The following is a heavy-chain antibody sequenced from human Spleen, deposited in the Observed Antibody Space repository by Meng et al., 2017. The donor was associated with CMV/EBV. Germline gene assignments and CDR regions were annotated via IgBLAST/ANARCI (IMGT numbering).Heavy chain of an antibody. J-gene: IGHJ4*02. CDR3: ARDVGPDY. CDR1: GVSISSYY. V-gene: IGHV4-59*01. D-gene: IGHD2-15*01. Sequence: ESLKISCTVSGVSISSYYWSWIRQPPGKGLEWIGYAYYSGSTNSNPSLKSRVTISVDTSRNQFSLKLKSVTAADTVVYYCARDVGPDYWGQGKLVTVSS. CDR2: AYYSGST.